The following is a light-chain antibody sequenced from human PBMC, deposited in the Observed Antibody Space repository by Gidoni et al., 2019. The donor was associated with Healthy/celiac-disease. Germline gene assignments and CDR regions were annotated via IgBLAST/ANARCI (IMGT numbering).Light chain of an antibody. Sequence: DIQMTQSPSSLSASVGDRVTITCRASQSISSYLNWYQQKPGKAPKVLIYAASSLQSGVPSRFSGSGSGTEFTLTITSLQPEDSATYYCQQSYTTPRTFGQGTKLEIK. CDR1: QSISSY. CDR2: AAS. V-gene: IGKV1-39*01. J-gene: IGKJ2*01. CDR3: QQSYTTPRT.